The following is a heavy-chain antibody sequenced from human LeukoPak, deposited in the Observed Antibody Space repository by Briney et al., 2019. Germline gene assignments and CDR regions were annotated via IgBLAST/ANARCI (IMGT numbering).Heavy chain of an antibody. D-gene: IGHD6-13*01. CDR2: IYYSGST. CDR3: ASGYSSSWYYH. CDR1: GGSISSSSYY. Sequence: SETLSLTCTVSGGSISSSSYYWGWIRQPPGKGLEWFGSIYYSGSTYYNPFLKSRVTISVDTSKNQFSLKLSPVTAADTAVYYCASGYSSSWYYHWGQGTLVTVSS. V-gene: IGHV4-39*01. J-gene: IGHJ5*02.